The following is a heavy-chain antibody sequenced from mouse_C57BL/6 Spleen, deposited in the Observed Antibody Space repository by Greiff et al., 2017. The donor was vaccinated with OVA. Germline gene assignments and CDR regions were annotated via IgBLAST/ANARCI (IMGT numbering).Heavy chain of an antibody. CDR1: GYSFTDYN. D-gene: IGHD1-1*01. CDR3: ARSDYYGSSDAMDY. V-gene: IGHV1-39*01. Sequence: EVQLQQSGPELVKPGASVKISCKASGYSFTDYNMNWVKQSNGKSLEWIGVINPNYGTTSYNQKFKGKATLTVDQSSSTAYMQLNSLTSEDSAVYYGARSDYYGSSDAMDYWGQGTSVTVSS. CDR2: INPNYGTT. J-gene: IGHJ4*01.